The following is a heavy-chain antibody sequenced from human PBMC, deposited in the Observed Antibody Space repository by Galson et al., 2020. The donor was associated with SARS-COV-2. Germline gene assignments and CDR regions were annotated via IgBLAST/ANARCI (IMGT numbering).Heavy chain of an antibody. D-gene: IGHD2-15*01. CDR2: INDSGST. CDR3: ARDIVAMEDCTRETDWLDS. J-gene: IGHJ5*01. V-gene: IGHV4-34*01. CDR1: GGSFSGYY. Sequence: SETLSLTRAVYGGSFSGYYWTWIRQSPGKGLEWIGEINDSGSTNYNPSLKSRVTISGDMSKNQLSLKLSSLTAADTDVYYCARDIVAMEDCTRETDWLDSWGQGILVTVSS.